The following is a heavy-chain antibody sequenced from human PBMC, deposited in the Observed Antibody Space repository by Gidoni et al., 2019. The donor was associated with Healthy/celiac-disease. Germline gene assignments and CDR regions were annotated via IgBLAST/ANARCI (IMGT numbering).Heavy chain of an antibody. CDR3: TTERWSGSYYPSTG. CDR2: IKSKTDGGTT. Sequence: EVQLVESGGGLVKPGGSLRLSCAASGFTFSNAWMSWVRQAPGKGLEWVGRIKSKTDGGTTDYAAPVKGRFTISRDDSKNTLYLQMNSLKTEDTAVYYCTTERWSGSYYPSTGWGQGTLVTVSS. CDR1: GFTFSNAW. D-gene: IGHD1-26*01. J-gene: IGHJ4*02. V-gene: IGHV3-15*01.